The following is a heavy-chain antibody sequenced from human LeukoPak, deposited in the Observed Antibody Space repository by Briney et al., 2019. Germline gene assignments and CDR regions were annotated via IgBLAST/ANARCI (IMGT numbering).Heavy chain of an antibody. CDR1: GFTFSSYA. CDR3: ARDLCNWNYFSCWFDP. CDR2: TSYDGSNK. J-gene: IGHJ5*02. V-gene: IGHV3-30*04. D-gene: IGHD1-7*01. Sequence: GGSLRLSCAASGFTFSSYAMHWVRQAPGKGLEWVAVTSYDGSNKHYADSVKGRFTTSRDNSKNTLYLQMNSLRAEDTAVYYCARDLCNWNYFSCWFDPWGQGTLVTVSS.